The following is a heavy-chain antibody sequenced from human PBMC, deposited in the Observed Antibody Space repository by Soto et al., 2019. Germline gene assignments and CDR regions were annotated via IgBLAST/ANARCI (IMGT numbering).Heavy chain of an antibody. CDR3: AAKRIDMVRGVIIPQFYFDY. J-gene: IGHJ4*02. D-gene: IGHD3-10*01. CDR2: FDPEDGET. V-gene: IGHV1-24*01. CDR1: GYILTELS. Sequence: ASVKVSCKVSGYILTELSMHWVRQAPGKGLEWMGGFDPEDGETIYAQNFQGRVTMTEDTSTDTAYMELSSLRSEDTAVYYCAAKRIDMVRGVIIPQFYFDYWGQGTLVTVYS.